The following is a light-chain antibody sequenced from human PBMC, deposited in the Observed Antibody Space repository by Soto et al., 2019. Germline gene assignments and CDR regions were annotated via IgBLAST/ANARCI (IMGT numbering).Light chain of an antibody. V-gene: IGKV1-5*01. CDR1: QSISSW. CDR2: DAP. CDR3: QQYNSYPAT. J-gene: IGKJ4*01. Sequence: DIQMTQSPSTLSASVGDRVTITCRASQSISSWLAWYQQKPGKAPKLLIYDAPSLESGVPSRFSGSGSGTEFTLTISSLQPDDFATYYCQQYNSYPATFGGGTKVEIK.